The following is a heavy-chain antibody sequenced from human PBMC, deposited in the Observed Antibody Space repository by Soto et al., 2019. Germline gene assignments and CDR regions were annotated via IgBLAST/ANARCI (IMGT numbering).Heavy chain of an antibody. V-gene: IGHV5-10-1*01. CDR2: IHPSDSYT. Sequence: GESLKISCEGRGYSFTDYSITWLRRTPGTGLEWMGKIHPSDSYTNFNPSFQGHVSISVDRSANTAYLQWTSLKASDSGIYYCARTLDETSTTSPVMDVWGHGTTVTVSS. D-gene: IGHD1-1*01. J-gene: IGHJ6*01. CDR3: ARTLDETSTTSPVMDV. CDR1: GYSFTDYS.